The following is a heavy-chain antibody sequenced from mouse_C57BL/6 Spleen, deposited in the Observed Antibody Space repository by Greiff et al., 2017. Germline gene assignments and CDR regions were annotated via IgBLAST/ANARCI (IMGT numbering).Heavy chain of an antibody. V-gene: IGHV1-47*01. Sequence: QVQLKEPGAELVKPGASVKMSCKASGYTFTTYSIDWMKQNPGQSLEWIGKFHPYNDDTKYNEKFKGKATLTVDKSSSTVYLELSRLTSDDSAVYYCARRRVFYFDYWGQGTTLTVAS. CDR3: ARRRVFYFDY. J-gene: IGHJ2*01. CDR1: GYTFTTYS. CDR2: FHPYNDDT.